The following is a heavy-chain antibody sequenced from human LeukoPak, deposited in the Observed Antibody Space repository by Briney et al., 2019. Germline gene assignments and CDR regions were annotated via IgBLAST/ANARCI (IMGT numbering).Heavy chain of an antibody. Sequence: GGSLRLSCAASGFTFDDYTMHWVRQAPGKGLEWVSLISWDGGSTYYADSVKGRFTISRDNSKNSLYLQMNSLRAEDTALYYCARDPGVYYDSSGYSYNWFDPWGQGTLVTVSS. V-gene: IGHV3-43*01. CDR3: ARDPGVYYDSSGYSYNWFDP. J-gene: IGHJ5*02. D-gene: IGHD3-22*01. CDR2: ISWDGGST. CDR1: GFTFDDYT.